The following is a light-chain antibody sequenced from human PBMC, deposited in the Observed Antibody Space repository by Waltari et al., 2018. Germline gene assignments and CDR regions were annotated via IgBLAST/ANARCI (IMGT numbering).Light chain of an antibody. J-gene: IGLJ3*02. CDR1: FSAVGAYDH. CDR3: SSYTTRGTWV. Sequence: QSPLTQPASVSGSPGQSITLSCPGAFSAVGAYDHVSWYQQLPGRAPKLLIYDVTHRPSGVSDRLSGSKSGNTASLTISGLQPEDEADYYCSSYTTRGTWVFGGGTKLTVL. V-gene: IGLV2-14*03. CDR2: DVT.